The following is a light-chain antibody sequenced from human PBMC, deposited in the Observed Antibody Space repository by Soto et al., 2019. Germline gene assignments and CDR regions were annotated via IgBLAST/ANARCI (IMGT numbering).Light chain of an antibody. Sequence: AIRMTQSPSSLSASVGERVTITCRASQDIRTELGWYQQKPGKAPKLLIYATSSLQSGVPSRFSGSGSGTDFTLTITSLQPEDFAIYFCLQDNSYPRTFGQGTRVEVK. CDR2: ATS. CDR1: QDIRTE. J-gene: IGKJ1*01. V-gene: IGKV1-6*01. CDR3: LQDNSYPRT.